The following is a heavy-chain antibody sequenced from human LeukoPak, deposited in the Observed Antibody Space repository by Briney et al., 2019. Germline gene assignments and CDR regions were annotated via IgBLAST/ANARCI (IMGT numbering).Heavy chain of an antibody. D-gene: IGHD3-3*02. V-gene: IGHV3-7*01. Sequence: GGSLRLSCAASGFTFGGYWMSWVRQAPGKGLEWVANVKQDGSDKYYVDSVKGRFTISRDNAKSSLYLQMNSLRAEDTALYYCARDLTSHFGAFDIWGQGTMVTVSS. CDR1: GFTFGGYW. CDR3: ARDLTSHFGAFDI. CDR2: VKQDGSDK. J-gene: IGHJ3*02.